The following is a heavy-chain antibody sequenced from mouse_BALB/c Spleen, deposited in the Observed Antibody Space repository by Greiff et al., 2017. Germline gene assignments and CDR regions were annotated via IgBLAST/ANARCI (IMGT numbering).Heavy chain of an antibody. CDR3: AGNAMDY. CDR1: GFNIKDTY. Sequence: EVHLVESGAELVKPGASVKLSCTASGFNIKDTYMHWVKQRPEQGLEWIGRIDPANGNTKYDPKFQGKATITADTSSNTAYLQLSSLTSEDTAVYYCAGNAMDYWGQGTSVTVSS. CDR2: IDPANGNT. V-gene: IGHV14-3*02. J-gene: IGHJ4*01.